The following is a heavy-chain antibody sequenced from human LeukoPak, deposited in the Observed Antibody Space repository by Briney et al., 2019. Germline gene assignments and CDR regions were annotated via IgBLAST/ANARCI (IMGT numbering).Heavy chain of an antibody. D-gene: IGHD3-22*01. J-gene: IGHJ3*02. CDR1: GFTFSSYG. CDR2: IWYDGSNK. CDR3: ARNSFQDNSDYYDSREYAFDI. V-gene: IGHV3-33*08. Sequence: PGGSLRLSCAASGFTFSSYGMHWVRQAPGKGLEWVAVIWYDGSNKYYADSVKGRFTITRDNSKNTLYLQMNSLRAEDTAVYYCARNSFQDNSDYYDSREYAFDIWGQGTMITVSS.